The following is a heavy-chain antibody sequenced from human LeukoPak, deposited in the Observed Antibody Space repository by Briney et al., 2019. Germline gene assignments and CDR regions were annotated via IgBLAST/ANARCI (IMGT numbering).Heavy chain of an antibody. J-gene: IGHJ4*02. CDR3: AREDYDSSGYYDY. CDR1: GFTFSSYI. Sequence: GGSLRLSCAASGFTFSSYIMNWVRQAPGKGLEWVSSISSSSSYIYYADSVKGRFTISRDNAKNSLYLQMNSLRAEDTAVYYCAREDYDSSGYYDYWGQGTLVTVSS. V-gene: IGHV3-21*01. CDR2: ISSSSSYI. D-gene: IGHD3-22*01.